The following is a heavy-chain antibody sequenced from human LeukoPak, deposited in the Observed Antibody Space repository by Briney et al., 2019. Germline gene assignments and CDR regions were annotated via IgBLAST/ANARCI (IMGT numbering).Heavy chain of an antibody. J-gene: IGHJ5*02. CDR2: INHSGST. V-gene: IGHV4-34*01. CDR3: ARGRSRGGSRWFDP. D-gene: IGHD5-24*01. Sequence: PSETLSLTCAVYGGSFSGYYWSWIRQPPGKGLEWIGEINHSGSTNYNPSLKSRVSISVDTSKNQFSLKLSSVTAADTAVYYCARGRSRGGSRWFDPWGQGTLVTVSS. CDR1: GGSFSGYY.